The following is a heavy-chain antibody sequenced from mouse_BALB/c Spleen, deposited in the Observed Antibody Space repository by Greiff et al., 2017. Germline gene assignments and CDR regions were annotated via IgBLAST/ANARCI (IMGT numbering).Heavy chain of an antibody. J-gene: IGHJ1*01. CDR2: IDPENGDT. CDR3: ARSYYDYWYFDV. V-gene: IGHV14-4*02. D-gene: IGHD2-4*01. Sequence: DVKLVESGAELVRSGASVKLSCTASGFNIKDYYMHWVKQRPEQGLEWIGWIDPENGDTEYAPKFQGKATMTADTSSNTAYLQLSSLTSEDTAVYYCARSYYDYWYFDVWGAGTTVTVSS. CDR1: GFNIKDYY.